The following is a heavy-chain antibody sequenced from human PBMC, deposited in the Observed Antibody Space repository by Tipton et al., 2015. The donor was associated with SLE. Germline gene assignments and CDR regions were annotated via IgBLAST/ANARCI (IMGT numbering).Heavy chain of an antibody. Sequence: SLRLSCAASGFTFSSYSMNWVRQAPGKGLEWVSYISSSSSTIYYADSVKGRFTISRDNAKNSLYLQMNSLRAEDTAVYYCARVQNTTMVNYYYYSMDVWGQGTTVTVSS. D-gene: IGHD5-18*01. CDR1: GFTFSSYS. J-gene: IGHJ6*02. CDR3: ARVQNTTMVNYYYYSMDV. V-gene: IGHV3-48*01. CDR2: ISSSSSTI.